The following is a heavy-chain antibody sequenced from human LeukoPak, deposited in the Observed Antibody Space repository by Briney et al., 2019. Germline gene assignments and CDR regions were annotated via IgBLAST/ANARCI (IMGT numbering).Heavy chain of an antibody. V-gene: IGHV1-46*01. J-gene: IGHJ5*02. CDR3: ARGGRQQLVRDWFDP. D-gene: IGHD6-13*01. CDR1: GYTFTSYY. Sequence: ASVKVSCKASGYTFTSYYMHWVRQAPGQGLEWMGIINPSSGSTSYAQKFQGRVTMTRDTSTSTVYMELSRLRSEDTAVYYCARGGRQQLVRDWFDPWGQGTLVTVSS. CDR2: INPSSGST.